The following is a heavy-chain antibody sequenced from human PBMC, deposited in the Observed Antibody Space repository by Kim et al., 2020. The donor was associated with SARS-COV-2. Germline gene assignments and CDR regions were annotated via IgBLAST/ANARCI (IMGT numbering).Heavy chain of an antibody. CDR2: IIPILGIA. Sequence: SVKVSCKASGGTFSSYAISWVRQAPGQGLEWMGRIIPILGIANYAQKFQGRARITADKSTSTAYMELSSLRSEDTAVYYCARDPPAYCSSTSCYPEYFQHWGQGTLVTVSS. D-gene: IGHD2-2*01. CDR3: ARDPPAYCSSTSCYPEYFQH. CDR1: GGTFSSYA. J-gene: IGHJ1*01. V-gene: IGHV1-69*04.